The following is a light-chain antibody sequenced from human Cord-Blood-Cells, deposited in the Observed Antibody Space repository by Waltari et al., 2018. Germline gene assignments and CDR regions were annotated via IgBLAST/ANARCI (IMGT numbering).Light chain of an antibody. CDR2: DVS. CDR1: SSDVGGYNY. J-gene: IGLJ3*02. CDR3: SSYTSSSTLEV. Sequence: QSALTQPASVSGSPGQSITTSCTGTSSDVGGYNYVSWYQQHPGKAPKLMIYDVSTRPSGVSNRFSGSKSGNTASLTISGLQAEDEADYYCSSYTSSSTLEVFGGGTKLTVL. V-gene: IGLV2-14*01.